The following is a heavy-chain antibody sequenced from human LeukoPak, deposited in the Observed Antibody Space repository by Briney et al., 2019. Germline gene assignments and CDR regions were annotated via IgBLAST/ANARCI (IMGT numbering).Heavy chain of an antibody. CDR1: GGSIRSGGYY. CDR2: IHYSGTT. CDR3: ARAVKRDGYDASYNFDY. D-gene: IGHD5-24*01. J-gene: IGHJ4*02. Sequence: SETLSLTCTVSGGSIRSGGYYWSWIRQHPGKGLEWFGYIHYSGTTYDKPSLKSRVIISVDTSKNQFSLELSSVTAGDTAVYFCARAVKRDGYDASYNFDYWGQGTLVTVSS. V-gene: IGHV4-31*03.